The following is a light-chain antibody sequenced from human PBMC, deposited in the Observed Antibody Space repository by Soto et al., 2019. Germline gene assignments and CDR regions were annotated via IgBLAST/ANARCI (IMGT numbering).Light chain of an antibody. CDR2: DAS. CDR1: QTIGSW. V-gene: IGKV1-5*01. CDR3: QQYNSYSGM. Sequence: IQMTQSPSTLSASVGDRVTVTCRASQTIGSWLAWYQQKPGRAPKLLIFDASGLESGVPSRFSGNGSGTEFTLTISGLQPDDFASYYCQQYNSYSGMFGQGTKVDI. J-gene: IGKJ1*01.